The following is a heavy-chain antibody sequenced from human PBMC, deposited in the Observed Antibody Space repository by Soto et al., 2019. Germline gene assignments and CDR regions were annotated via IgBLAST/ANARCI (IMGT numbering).Heavy chain of an antibody. Sequence: GESLKISCKGSGYSFTHYWIGWVRQMPGKGLEWMGLIYPYDSETRYSTSFQGQVTVSVDKSISTAYLQWSSLKASDTAMYYCVRRPDGGYYFDYWGQGTLVTVSS. J-gene: IGHJ4*02. V-gene: IGHV5-51*01. CDR2: IYPYDSET. CDR1: GYSFTHYW. D-gene: IGHD3-22*01. CDR3: VRRPDGGYYFDY.